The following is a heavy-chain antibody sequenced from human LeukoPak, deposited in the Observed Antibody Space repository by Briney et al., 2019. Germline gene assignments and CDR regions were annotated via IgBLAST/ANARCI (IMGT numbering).Heavy chain of an antibody. J-gene: IGHJ3*02. CDR3: AKEGALGYCSSTSCEDAFDI. D-gene: IGHD2-2*01. CDR2: ISGSGGST. CDR1: GFTFSSYA. V-gene: IGHV3-23*01. Sequence: GGSLRLSCAASGFTFSSYAMSWVRQAPGKGLEWVSAISGSGGSTYYADSVKGRLTISRDNSKNTLYLQMNSLGAEDTAVYYCAKEGALGYCSSTSCEDAFDIWGQGTMVTVSS.